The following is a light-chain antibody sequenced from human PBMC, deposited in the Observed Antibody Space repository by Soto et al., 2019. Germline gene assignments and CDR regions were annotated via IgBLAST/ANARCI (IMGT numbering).Light chain of an antibody. CDR1: QGLVYSDGNTF. J-gene: IGKJ1*01. V-gene: IGKV2-30*01. CDR2: QVS. CDR3: VHGTHWPWT. Sequence: DVVMTQSPLSLSVTLGQPASISCRSSQGLVYSDGNTFLNWFHQRPGQSPRRLIYQVSNRDSGVPDRFGGSGPGTDYTLTISRVEAEDVGLYYCVHGTHWPWTFGQGTKVEIK.